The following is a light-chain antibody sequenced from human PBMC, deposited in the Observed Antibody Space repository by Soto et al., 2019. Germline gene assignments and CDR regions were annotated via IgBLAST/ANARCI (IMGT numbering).Light chain of an antibody. CDR2: GTS. J-gene: IGKJ2*01. CDR1: QSITNRY. Sequence: DIVLTQSPGTLSLSPGERATLSCRASQSITNRYLAWYHHKPGQAPRLLIYGTSNRATGIPDRFSGSGSGTDFTLTISRLEPEDFALYYCQQYTSSPPMSTFGQGTRLEI. V-gene: IGKV3-20*01. CDR3: QQYTSSPPMST.